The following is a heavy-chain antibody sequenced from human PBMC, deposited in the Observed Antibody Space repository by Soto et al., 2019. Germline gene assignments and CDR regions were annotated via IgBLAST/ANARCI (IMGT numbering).Heavy chain of an antibody. J-gene: IGHJ6*03. CDR3: ARGLRAARPPRYYYYYYYMDV. CDR2: MNPNSGNT. CDR1: GYTFTGYY. V-gene: IGHV1-8*02. D-gene: IGHD6-6*01. Sequence: ASVKVSCKASGYTFTGYYMHWVRQAPGQGLEWMGWMNPNSGNTGYAQKFQGRVTMTRNTSISTAYMELSSLRSEDTAVYYCARGLRAARPPRYYYYYYYMDVWGKGTTVTVSS.